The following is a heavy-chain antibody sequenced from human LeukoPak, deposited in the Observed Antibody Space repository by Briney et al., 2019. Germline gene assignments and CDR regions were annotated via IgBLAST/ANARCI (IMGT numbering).Heavy chain of an antibody. CDR2: IYYSGST. J-gene: IGHJ4*02. D-gene: IGHD3-22*01. CDR1: GGSISSYY. V-gene: IGHV4-59*01. CDR3: ARTTYYYDIAED. Sequence: SETLSLTCTVSGGSISSYYWSWIRQPPGKGLEWIGYIYYSGSTNYNPSLKSRVTISVDTSKNQFSLKLSSVTAADTAVYYCARTTYYYDIAEDWGQGTLVTVSS.